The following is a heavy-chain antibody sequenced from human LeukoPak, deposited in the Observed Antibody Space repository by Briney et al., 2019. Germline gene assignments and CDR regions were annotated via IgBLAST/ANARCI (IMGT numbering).Heavy chain of an antibody. CDR3: ARDRREQWLSVDY. D-gene: IGHD6-19*01. V-gene: IGHV3-21*04. Sequence: GGSLRLSCASSGFTFSTFWMSWVRQAPGKGLEWVSSISRSSSYMYYADSLKGRFTISRDNAKNSLYLQMNSLGAEDTAVYYCARDRREQWLSVDYWGQGTLVTVSS. J-gene: IGHJ4*02. CDR1: GFTFSTFW. CDR2: ISRSSSYM.